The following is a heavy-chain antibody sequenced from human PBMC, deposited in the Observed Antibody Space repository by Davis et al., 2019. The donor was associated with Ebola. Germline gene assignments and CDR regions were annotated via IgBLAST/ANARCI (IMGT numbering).Heavy chain of an antibody. CDR1: GFTFSDYY. Sequence: GGSLRLSCAASGFTFSDYYMSWIRQAPGQGLAWVSYISSSGSTIYYADSVKGRFTISRDNAKNSLYLQMNSLRAEDTAVYYCARFFSARTFRSKSYYYYGMDVWGQGTTVTVSS. CDR2: ISSSGSTI. J-gene: IGHJ6*02. D-gene: IGHD3-16*01. CDR3: ARFFSARTFRSKSYYYYGMDV. V-gene: IGHV3-11*01.